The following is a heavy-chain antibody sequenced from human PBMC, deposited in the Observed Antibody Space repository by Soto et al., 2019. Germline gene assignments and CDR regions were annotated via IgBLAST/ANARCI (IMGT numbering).Heavy chain of an antibody. V-gene: IGHV3-48*03. D-gene: IGHD1-1*01. CDR1: GFTFSSYE. CDR2: ISSSGSTI. J-gene: IGHJ6*02. CDR3: VRVLHWGTYHGMDF. Sequence: GSLRLSCAASGFTFSSYEMNWVRQAPGKGLEWVSYISSSGSTIYYAGSVKGRFTISRDNAKNSLYLQMNSLRAEDTAVYYCVRVLHWGTYHGMDFWGQGTAVTV.